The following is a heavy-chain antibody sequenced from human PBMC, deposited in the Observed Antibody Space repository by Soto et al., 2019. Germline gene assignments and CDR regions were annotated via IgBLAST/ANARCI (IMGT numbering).Heavy chain of an antibody. CDR2: ISYDGSNK. V-gene: IGHV3-30*18. D-gene: IGHD6-19*01. CDR3: AKGSIAVGRGGGDDAFDI. J-gene: IGHJ3*02. Sequence: QVQLVESGGGVVQPGRSLRLSCAASGFTFSSYGMHWVRQAPGKGLEWVAVISYDGSNKYYADSVKGRFTISRDNSKNTLYLQMNSLGAEDTAVYYYAKGSIAVGRGGGDDAFDIWGQGTMVTVSS. CDR1: GFTFSSYG.